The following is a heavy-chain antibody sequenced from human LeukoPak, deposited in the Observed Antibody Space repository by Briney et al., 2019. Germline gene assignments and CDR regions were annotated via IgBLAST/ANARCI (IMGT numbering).Heavy chain of an antibody. D-gene: IGHD2-15*01. Sequence: GGSLRLSCAASGFPFGDYYMTWIRQAPGKGLGWISYISRSGDTLYYADSVEGRFTISRDNAKNSLFLQMNSLRADDTAVYYCAREVVIFPDYYYYGMDVWGQGTTVTVSS. J-gene: IGHJ6*02. CDR1: GFPFGDYY. CDR3: AREVVIFPDYYYYGMDV. CDR2: ISRSGDTL. V-gene: IGHV3-11*01.